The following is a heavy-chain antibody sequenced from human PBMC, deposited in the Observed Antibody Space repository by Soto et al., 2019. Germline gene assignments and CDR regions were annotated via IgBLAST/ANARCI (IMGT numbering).Heavy chain of an antibody. CDR3: AKSRGDSWYLYYYDY. CDR2: ISGSGGST. Sequence: EVQLLESGGGLVQPGGSLRLSCAASGLTFRAFSMSWVRQPPGKGLEWVSGISGSGGSTYYADSVKGRFTISRDSSSNTLYLQMSSLWTEATAVYYCAKSRGDSWYLYYYDYWGQGTLVTVSS. J-gene: IGHJ4*02. V-gene: IGHV3-23*01. CDR1: GLTFRAFS. D-gene: IGHD5-12*01.